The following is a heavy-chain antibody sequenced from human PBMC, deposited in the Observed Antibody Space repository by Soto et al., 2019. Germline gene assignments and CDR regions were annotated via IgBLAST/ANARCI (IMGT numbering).Heavy chain of an antibody. CDR3: AKELGGYSYGYELDH. Sequence: EVQLVDSGGGLVQPGRSLRLSCAASGFTFDIYAMYWVRQAPGKGLEWVSSISWNSGTRGYADSVKGRFTISRDNAKNSLYLQMDSLRTEDTAFYYCAKELGGYSYGYELDHWGQGTLVAVSS. V-gene: IGHV3-9*01. CDR2: ISWNSGTR. CDR1: GFTFDIYA. J-gene: IGHJ4*02. D-gene: IGHD5-18*01.